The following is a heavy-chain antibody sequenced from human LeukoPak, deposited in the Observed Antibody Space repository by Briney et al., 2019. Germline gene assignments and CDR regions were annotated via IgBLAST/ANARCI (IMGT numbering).Heavy chain of an antibody. CDR2: IEASGGST. CDR1: GFTFRSYA. V-gene: IGHV3-23*01. D-gene: IGHD6-19*01. Sequence: GGSLRLSCAASGFTFRSYAMTWVRQAPGKGLEWVSSIEASGGSTYYADSVKGRFTISRDNSKNTFFLQMNTLRAADTAVYYCAKGSGSGWYGWFAPWGQGTLVTVSS. J-gene: IGHJ5*02. CDR3: AKGSGSGWYGWFAP.